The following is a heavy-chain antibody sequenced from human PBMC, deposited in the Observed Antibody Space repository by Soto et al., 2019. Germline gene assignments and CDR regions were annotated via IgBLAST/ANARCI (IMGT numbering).Heavy chain of an antibody. CDR2: VSGSGGST. D-gene: IGHD1-20*01. J-gene: IGHJ4*02. CDR1: GFTLSTYA. CDR3: AKPPDYNWNDY. V-gene: IGHV3-23*01. Sequence: GGSLSLSCAASGFTLSTYAMSWVRQAPGKGLEWISAVSGSGGSTYYADSVKGRFTISRDNSKDTLYLQMNNLRAEDTAVYYCAKPPDYNWNDYWGQGTLVTVSS.